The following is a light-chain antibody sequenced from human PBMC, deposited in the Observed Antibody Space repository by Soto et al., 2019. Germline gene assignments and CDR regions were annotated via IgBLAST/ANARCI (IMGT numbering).Light chain of an antibody. CDR1: QSIINS. J-gene: IGKJ1*01. Sequence: EIVLTQSPATLSLSPGERATLSCRASQSIINSLAWYQQKPGQTPRLLIHDASDRATGIPARFGGSGSGTDFTLTISNLEPEDFAVYYCQQRSNWPWTFGQGTKVEIK. CDR2: DAS. CDR3: QQRSNWPWT. V-gene: IGKV3-11*01.